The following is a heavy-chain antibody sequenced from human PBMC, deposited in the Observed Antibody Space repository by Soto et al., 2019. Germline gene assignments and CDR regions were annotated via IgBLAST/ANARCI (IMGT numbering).Heavy chain of an antibody. Sequence: SGPTLVNPTDTLTLTCTVSGFSLSNARMGVSWIRQAPGKALEWLAQIFSNDEKSYSTSLKSRLTISKDTSKSQVVLTVTNMDPVDTATYYCARLENSLYYFDYWGQGTLVTVSS. V-gene: IGHV2-26*01. CDR2: IFSNDEK. D-gene: IGHD1-1*01. CDR1: GFSLSNARMG. J-gene: IGHJ4*02. CDR3: ARLENSLYYFDY.